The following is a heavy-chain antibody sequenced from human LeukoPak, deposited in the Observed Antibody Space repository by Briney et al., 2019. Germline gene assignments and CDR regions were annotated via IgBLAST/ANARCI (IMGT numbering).Heavy chain of an antibody. J-gene: IGHJ4*02. CDR1: GFSIRNGYY. CDR2: IHHSGST. D-gene: IGHD3-22*01. V-gene: IGHV4-38-2*02. CDR3: ARVEYGSSGYYYVFAY. Sequence: PSETLSLTCTASGFSIRNGYYWGWIRQPPGKGLEWIGSIHHSGSTYYNPSLKGRVTISVNTSKNQFSLKLSSVTAADTAVYYCARVEYGSSGYYYVFAYWGQGILVTVSS.